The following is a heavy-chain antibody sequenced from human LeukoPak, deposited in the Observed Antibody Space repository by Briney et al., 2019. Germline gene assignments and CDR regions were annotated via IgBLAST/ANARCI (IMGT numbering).Heavy chain of an antibody. CDR1: GFTFSSYA. CDR2: ITPGTTDI. V-gene: IGHV3-21*01. CDR3: VRDAAGWSRDY. J-gene: IGHJ4*02. D-gene: IGHD6-19*01. Sequence: GGSLRLSCAASGFTFSSYAMSWVRQAPGKGLEWVSCITPGTTDIYYSTSVKGRFTISRDDARNSLSLEMSTLRAEDTAVYYCVRDAAGWSRDYWGQGTLVTVSS.